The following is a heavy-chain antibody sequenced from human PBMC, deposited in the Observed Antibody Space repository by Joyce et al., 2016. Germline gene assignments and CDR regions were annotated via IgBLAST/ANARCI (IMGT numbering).Heavy chain of an antibody. CDR3: ARGLADVLGFLEWPQSKPTYYHGMGV. CDR1: GFIFSNYA. D-gene: IGHD3-3*01. J-gene: IGHJ6*02. CDR2: IWEDGNRR. V-gene: IGHV3-33*03. Sequence: QVQLVESGGGVVQPGRSLRLSCAASGFIFSNYAMHWVRQAPGKGLEWVAIIWEDGNRRDYADYVKGRFSIARDNSKETLYLQMNSLSAQDTAIYYCARGLADVLGFLEWPQSKPTYYHGMGVWGQGTPVTVSS.